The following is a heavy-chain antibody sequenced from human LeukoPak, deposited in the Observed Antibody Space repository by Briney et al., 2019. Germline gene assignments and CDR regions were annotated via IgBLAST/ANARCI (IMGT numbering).Heavy chain of an antibody. CDR1: GRSISSHY. CDR3: ARARSSSWRFDY. Sequence: SETLSLICTVSGRSISSHYWSWIRQPPGKGLEWIGYIYYSGSTNYNPSLKSRVTISVDTSKNQFSLKRSSVTAADTAVYYCARARSSSWRFDYWGQGTLVTVSS. CDR2: IYYSGST. J-gene: IGHJ4*02. D-gene: IGHD6-13*01. V-gene: IGHV4-59*11.